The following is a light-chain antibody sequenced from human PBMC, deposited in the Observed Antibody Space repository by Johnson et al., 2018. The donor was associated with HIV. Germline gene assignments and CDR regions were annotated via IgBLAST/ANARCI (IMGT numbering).Light chain of an antibody. J-gene: IGLJ1*01. CDR1: SSNIGNNY. CDR3: GTWDSSLPAYV. V-gene: IGLV1-51*01. Sequence: QSVLTQPPSVSAAPGQKVTISCSGSSSNIGNNYVSWYQQVPGTAPKLLIYDNNKRPSGIPDRFSGSKSGTSATLGITGLQTGDEADYYCGTWDSSLPAYVFGAGTKVTV. CDR2: DNN.